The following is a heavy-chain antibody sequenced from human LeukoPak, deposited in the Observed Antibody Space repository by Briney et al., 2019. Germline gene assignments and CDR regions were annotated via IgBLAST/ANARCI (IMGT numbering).Heavy chain of an antibody. CDR1: GFTFSSYA. V-gene: IGHV3-23*01. CDR2: MSGSGGST. Sequence: PGGSLRLSCAASGFTFSSYAMSWVRQAPGKGLEWVSGMSGSGGSTYSADSVKGRFTISRDNSKDTLYLQMNSLRAEDTALYYCAKSIVPADKGNYYYGMDVWGRGTTVTVSS. CDR3: AKSIVPADKGNYYYGMDV. J-gene: IGHJ6*02. D-gene: IGHD2-2*01.